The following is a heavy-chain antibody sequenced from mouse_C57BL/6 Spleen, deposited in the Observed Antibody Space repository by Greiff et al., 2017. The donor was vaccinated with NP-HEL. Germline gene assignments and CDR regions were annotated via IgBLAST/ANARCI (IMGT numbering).Heavy chain of an antibody. CDR2: IRSKSNNYAT. V-gene: IGHV10-1*01. CDR1: GFSFNTYA. CDR3: VRQGIYYYGSSYGYFDY. J-gene: IGHJ2*01. Sequence: EVKLMESGGGLVQPKGSLKLSCAASGFSFNTYAMNWVRQAPGKGLEWVARIRSKSNNYATYYADSVKDRFTISRDDSESMLYLQMSNLKTEDTAMYYCVRQGIYYYGSSYGYFDYWGQGTTLTVSS. D-gene: IGHD1-1*01.